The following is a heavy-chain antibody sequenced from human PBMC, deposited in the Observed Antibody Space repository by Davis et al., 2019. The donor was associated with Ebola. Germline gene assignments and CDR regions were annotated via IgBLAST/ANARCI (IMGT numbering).Heavy chain of an antibody. CDR1: GGSISSYY. CDR3: ATATYYYGSGSLTS. CDR2: IYYSGST. V-gene: IGHV4-59*08. J-gene: IGHJ4*02. D-gene: IGHD3-10*01. Sequence: MPGGSLRLSCTVSGGSISSYYWSWIRQPPGKGLEWIGYIYYSGSTNYNPSLKSRVTISVDTSKNQFSLKLSSVTAADTAVYYCATATYYYGSGSLTSWGQGTLVTVSS.